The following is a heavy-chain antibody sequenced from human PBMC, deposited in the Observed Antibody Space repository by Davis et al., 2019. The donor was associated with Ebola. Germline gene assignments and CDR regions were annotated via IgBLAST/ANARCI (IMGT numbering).Heavy chain of an antibody. V-gene: IGHV6-1*01. CDR3: ARYTWNNRVFDP. CDR2: TYYSSKWYT. J-gene: IGHJ5*02. CDR1: GDSVAGGTGG. D-gene: IGHD1/OR15-1a*01. Sequence: HSQTLSLTCAISGDSVAGGTGGWNWIRQSPSRGLEWLGRTYYSSKWYTGYAESVKSRITINPDTSKNQFSLQLNSVTPEDTAVYYCARYTWNNRVFDPWGQGTLVTVSS.